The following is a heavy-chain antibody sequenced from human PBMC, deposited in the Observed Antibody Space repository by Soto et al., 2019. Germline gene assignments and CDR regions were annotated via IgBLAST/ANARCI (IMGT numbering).Heavy chain of an antibody. V-gene: IGHV3-13*05. CDR1: GFTFSTYD. CDR2: IGSAHDP. CDR3: ARAYLGRLPRRADYYYALDV. Sequence: GGSPRLSCAASGFTFSTYDMHWVRQVPGKGLEWVSAIGSAHDPYYLGSVKGRFSISRENAKNSLYLQMNSLTTGDTAVYYCARAYLGRLPRRADYYYALDVWGQGTTVTVSS. J-gene: IGHJ6*02. D-gene: IGHD1-26*01.